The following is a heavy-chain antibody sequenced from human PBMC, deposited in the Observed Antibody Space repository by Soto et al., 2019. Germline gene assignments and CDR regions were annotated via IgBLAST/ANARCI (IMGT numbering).Heavy chain of an antibody. CDR3: ARQVPAAIRLGWFDP. V-gene: IGHV4-59*04. CDR2: IYYSGST. J-gene: IGHJ5*02. Sequence: LSLTCTVSGGSISSYYWSWIRQPPGKGLEWIGYIYYSGSTYYRPSLKSRVTISVDTSKNQFSLKLSSVTAADTAVYYCARQVPAAIRLGWFDPWGQGTLVTVSS. D-gene: IGHD2-2*02. CDR1: GGSISSYY.